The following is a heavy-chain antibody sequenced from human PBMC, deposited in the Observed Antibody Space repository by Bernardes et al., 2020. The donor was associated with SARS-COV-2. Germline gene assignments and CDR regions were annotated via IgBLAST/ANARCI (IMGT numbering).Heavy chain of an antibody. V-gene: IGHV1-8*01. J-gene: IGHJ6*02. D-gene: IGHD6-6*01. Sequence: ASVKVSCKASGYTFTSYDINWVRQATGQGLEWMGWMNPNSGNTGYAQKFQGRVTMTRNTSISTAYMELSSLRSEDTAVYYCAYSSSSRGWGYYYYYGMDVWGQGTTVTVSS. CDR2: MNPNSGNT. CDR3: AYSSSSRGWGYYYYYGMDV. CDR1: GYTFTSYD.